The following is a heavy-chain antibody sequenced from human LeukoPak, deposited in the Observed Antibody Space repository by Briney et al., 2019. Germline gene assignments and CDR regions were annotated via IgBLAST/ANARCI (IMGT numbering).Heavy chain of an antibody. CDR3: ARGGSRDAFDI. V-gene: IGHV4-4*07. J-gene: IGHJ3*02. D-gene: IGHD1-26*01. Sequence: SETLSPTCTVSGGSISSFSWSWIRPPAGKGREWIGRIYTRGSTNYNPYLKSRVTVSVDTCKDQFSLKLSAGTAADTAVYYCARGGSRDAFDIWGEGTMVTVSS. CDR2: IYTRGST. CDR1: GGSISSFS.